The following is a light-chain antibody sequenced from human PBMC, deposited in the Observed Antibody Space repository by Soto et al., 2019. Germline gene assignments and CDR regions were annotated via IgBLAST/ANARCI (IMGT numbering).Light chain of an antibody. CDR3: QRYISAPFT. J-gene: IGKJ3*01. Sequence: DIQMTQSPSPLSASVGDRVTITCRATQGISNYLAWYQQKPGKVPKLLIYAASTLQSGVPSRFSGSGSGTDFTLTISNLQPEDVAAYYCQRYISAPFTFGPGTNVDIK. CDR2: AAS. V-gene: IGKV1-27*01. CDR1: QGISNY.